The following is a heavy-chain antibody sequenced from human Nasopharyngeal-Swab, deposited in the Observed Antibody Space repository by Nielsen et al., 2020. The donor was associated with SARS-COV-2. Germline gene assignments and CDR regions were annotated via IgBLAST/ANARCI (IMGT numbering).Heavy chain of an antibody. CDR2: MNTDSGDA. CDR1: GYTFTKFD. J-gene: IGHJ4*02. D-gene: IGHD1-26*01. Sequence: ASVKVSCKASGYTFTKFDINWVRQATGQGLEWMGWMNTDSGDADYVQKFQGRVIMTRDTSMNTAFMGLSSLRSDDTAVYYCARGRNSGTHFDYWGQGTLVTVSS. V-gene: IGHV1-8*01. CDR3: ARGRNSGTHFDY.